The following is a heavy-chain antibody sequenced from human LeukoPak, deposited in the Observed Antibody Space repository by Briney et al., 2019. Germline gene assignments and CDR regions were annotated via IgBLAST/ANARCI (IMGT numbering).Heavy chain of an antibody. D-gene: IGHD3-3*01. CDR1: GFTFSSYS. Sequence: GGSLRLSCAASGFTFSSYSMNWVRQAPGKGLEWVSYISSSSSTIYYADSVKGRFTISRDNAKNSLYLQMNSLRAEDTAVYYCARGGFVLRFLEWFPGAFDIWGQGTMVTVSS. CDR3: ARGGFVLRFLEWFPGAFDI. J-gene: IGHJ3*02. V-gene: IGHV3-48*01. CDR2: ISSSSSTI.